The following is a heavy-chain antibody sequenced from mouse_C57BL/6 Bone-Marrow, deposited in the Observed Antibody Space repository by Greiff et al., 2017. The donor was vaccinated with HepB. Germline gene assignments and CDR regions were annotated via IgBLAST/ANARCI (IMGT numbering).Heavy chain of an antibody. CDR2: IDPSDSET. J-gene: IGHJ2*01. CDR3: ARKRHYCGFYFDY. V-gene: IGHV1-52*01. Sequence: VQLQQPGAELVRPGSSVKLSCKASGYTFTSYWMHWVKQRPIQGLEWIGNIDPSDSETNYNQKFKDKATLTVDKTSSTAYMQLSSLTSEDSAVYYCARKRHYCGFYFDYWGQGTTLTVSS. CDR1: GYTFTSYW. D-gene: IGHD1-1*01.